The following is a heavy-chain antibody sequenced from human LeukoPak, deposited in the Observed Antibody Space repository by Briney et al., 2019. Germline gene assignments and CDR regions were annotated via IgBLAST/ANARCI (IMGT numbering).Heavy chain of an antibody. CDR1: GGSISSGSYY. CDR2: IYTSGST. D-gene: IGHD3-3*01. Sequence: PSXTLSLTCTVSGGSISSGSYYWSWIRQPAGKGLEWIVRIYTSGSTNYNPSLKSRVTISVDTSKNQFSLKLSSVTAADTAVYYCASDNYDFWSGYPRLGYYYYYMDVWGKGTTVTVSS. CDR3: ASDNYDFWSGYPRLGYYYYYMDV. J-gene: IGHJ6*03. V-gene: IGHV4-61*02.